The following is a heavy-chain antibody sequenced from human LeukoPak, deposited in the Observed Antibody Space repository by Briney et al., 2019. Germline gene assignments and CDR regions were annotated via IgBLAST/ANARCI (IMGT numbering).Heavy chain of an antibody. J-gene: IGHJ4*02. D-gene: IGHD3-16*02. CDR3: ARLELTYDFVWGSYRQYYFDY. CDR1: GGSISGYY. V-gene: IGHV4-59*08. Sequence: SETLSLTCTVSGGSISGYYWSWIRQPPGKGLEWIGYISYTGSTSYNPSLKSRVTVSVDTSKNHFSLKLTSVTAADTAMYYCARLELTYDFVWGSYRQYYFDYWGQGTLVTVSS. CDR2: ISYTGST.